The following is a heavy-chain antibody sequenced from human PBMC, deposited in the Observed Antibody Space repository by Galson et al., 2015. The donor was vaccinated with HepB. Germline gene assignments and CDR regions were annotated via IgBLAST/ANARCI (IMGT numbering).Heavy chain of an antibody. CDR3: ARVYEDYDYVWGSYRYFDY. V-gene: IGHV1-69*13. Sequence: SVKVSCKASGGTFSSYAISWVRQAPGQGLEWMGGIIPIFGTANYAQKFQGRVTITADESTSTAYMELSSLRSEDTAVYYCARVYEDYDYVWGSYRYFDYWGQGTLVTVSS. J-gene: IGHJ4*02. D-gene: IGHD3-16*02. CDR2: IIPIFGTA. CDR1: GGTFSSYA.